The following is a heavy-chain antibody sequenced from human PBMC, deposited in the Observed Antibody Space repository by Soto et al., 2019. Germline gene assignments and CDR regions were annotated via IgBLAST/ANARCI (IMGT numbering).Heavy chain of an antibody. CDR1: GGSFSGYY. J-gene: IGHJ4*02. Sequence: SETLSLTCAVYGGSFSGYYWSWIRQPPGKGLEWIGEINHSGSTNYNPSLKSRVTISVDTSKNQFSLKLSSVTAADTAVYYCARGFNYDYVWGSYRLYYFDYWGQGTLVTIYS. CDR3: ARGFNYDYVWGSYRLYYFDY. D-gene: IGHD3-16*02. V-gene: IGHV4-34*01. CDR2: INHSGST.